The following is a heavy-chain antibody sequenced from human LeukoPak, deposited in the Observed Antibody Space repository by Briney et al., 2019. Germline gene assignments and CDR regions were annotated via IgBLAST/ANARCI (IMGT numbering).Heavy chain of an antibody. J-gene: IGHJ4*02. CDR3: ASDQVSGVFEY. D-gene: IGHD5/OR15-5a*01. CDR2: ISPDGSYT. CDR1: GFVFSDFY. V-gene: IGHV3-11*05. Sequence: GGSLRLSCAGSGFVFSDFYINWIRHSPGKGLEWLAYISPDGSYTTYGDSVKGRFVISRDNAKNSVSLQMNSLRVEDTAVYFCASDQVSGVFEYWGQGARVTVS.